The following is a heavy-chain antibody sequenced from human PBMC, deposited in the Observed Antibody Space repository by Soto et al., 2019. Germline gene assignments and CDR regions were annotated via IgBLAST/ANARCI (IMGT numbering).Heavy chain of an antibody. D-gene: IGHD5-18*01. V-gene: IGHV4-61*01. CDR2: IYYSGST. CDR1: GGSVSSGSYY. J-gene: IGHJ4*02. CDR3: ARTPVDTAMVFDY. Sequence: QVQLQESGPGLVKPSETLSLTCTVSGGSVSSGSYYWSWIRQPPGKGLEWIGYIYYSGSTNYNPSLNSRVTISVDTSKNQFSLKLSSVTAADTAVYYCARTPVDTAMVFDYWGQGTLVTVSS.